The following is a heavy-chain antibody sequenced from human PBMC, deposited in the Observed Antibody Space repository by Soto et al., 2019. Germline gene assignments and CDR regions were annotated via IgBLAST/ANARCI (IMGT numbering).Heavy chain of an antibody. J-gene: IGHJ6*02. CDR1: GGTFSRYA. CDR2: IIPIFGTA. D-gene: IGHD2-15*01. CDR3: ARGLGYCSGGSRPAPRDYYYYGMDV. V-gene: IGHV1-69*01. Sequence: QVQLVQSGAEVKKPGSSVKVSCKASGGTFSRYAISWVRQAPGQGLEWMGGIIPIFGTANYAQKFQGRVTITADESTSTAYMELSSLRSEDTAVYYCARGLGYCSGGSRPAPRDYYYYGMDVWGQGTTVTVSS.